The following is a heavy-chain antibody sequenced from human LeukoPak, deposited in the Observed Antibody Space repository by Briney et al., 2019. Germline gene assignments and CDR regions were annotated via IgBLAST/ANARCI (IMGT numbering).Heavy chain of an antibody. J-gene: IGHJ3*02. D-gene: IGHD6-6*01. CDR2: ISSSSSYI. CDR1: GFTFSSYS. CDR3: ARDYSSSSRAFDI. Sequence: PGGSLRLSCAASGFTFSSYSMNWVRQAPGKGLEWVSSISSSSSYIYYADSVKGRFTISRDNAKNSLYLQMNSLRAEDTAVYYCARDYSSSSRAFDIWGQGTMVTASS. V-gene: IGHV3-21*01.